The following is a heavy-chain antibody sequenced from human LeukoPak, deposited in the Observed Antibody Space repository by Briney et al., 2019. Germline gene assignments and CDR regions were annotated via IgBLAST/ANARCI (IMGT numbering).Heavy chain of an antibody. CDR1: GGSFSGYY. V-gene: IGHV4-34*01. D-gene: IGHD6-13*01. J-gene: IGHJ4*02. CDR2: INHSGST. Sequence: SETLSLTCAVYGGSFSGYYWSWIRQPPGKGLEWIGEINHSGSTNYNPSLKSRVTISVDTSKNQFSLKLSSVTAADTAVYYCARAAGYSSSWSVDYWGQGTLVTVSS. CDR3: ARAAGYSSSWSVDY.